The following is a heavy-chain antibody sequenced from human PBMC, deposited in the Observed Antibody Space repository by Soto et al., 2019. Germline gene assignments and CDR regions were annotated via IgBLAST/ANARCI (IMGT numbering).Heavy chain of an antibody. Sequence: SVKVSGKASGGTFRSYAISWVRQAPGQGLEWMGGIIPIFGTANYAQKFQGRVTITAYESTSTAYMELSSLRYEDTAVYYCARGGFTVTTSFDYWGQGTLVTVSS. D-gene: IGHD4-4*01. CDR1: GGTFRSYA. J-gene: IGHJ4*02. CDR2: IIPIFGTA. V-gene: IGHV1-69*13. CDR3: ARGGFTVTTSFDY.